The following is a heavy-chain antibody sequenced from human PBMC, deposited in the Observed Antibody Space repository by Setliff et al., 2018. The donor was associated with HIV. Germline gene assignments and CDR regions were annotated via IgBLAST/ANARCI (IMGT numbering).Heavy chain of an antibody. CDR1: GYTFTSFD. V-gene: IGHV1-8*02. D-gene: IGHD2-2*01. J-gene: IGHJ4*02. Sequence: ASVKVSCKTSGYTFTSFDINWVRQATGQGLEWMGWMDPDSGNTGYAQKFQGRVTMTRKTSTSTAFMELISLRSEDTAVYYCARAPRGVGSSSYFDYWGQGALVTVSS. CDR3: ARAPRGVGSSSYFDY. CDR2: MDPDSGNT.